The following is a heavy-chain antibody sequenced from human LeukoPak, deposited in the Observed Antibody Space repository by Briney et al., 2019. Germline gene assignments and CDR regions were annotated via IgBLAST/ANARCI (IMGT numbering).Heavy chain of an antibody. J-gene: IGHJ3*02. Sequence: ASVKVSCKASGYTFTSYAMHWVRQAPGQRLEWMGWINAGNGNTKYSQKFQGRVTITRDTSASTAYMELSSLRSEDTAVYYCARDRDYYYDSSGVGFDIWGQGTMVTVSS. CDR3: ARDRDYYYDSSGVGFDI. D-gene: IGHD3-22*01. CDR1: GYTFTSYA. V-gene: IGHV1-3*01. CDR2: INAGNGNT.